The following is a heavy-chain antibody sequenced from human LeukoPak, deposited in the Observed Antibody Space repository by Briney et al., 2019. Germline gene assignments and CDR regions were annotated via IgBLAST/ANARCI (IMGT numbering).Heavy chain of an antibody. V-gene: IGHV4-59*08. D-gene: IGHD3-22*01. Sequence: SETLSLTCTVSGGSISSYYWSWIRQPPGKGLEWIGYIYYSGSTNYNPSLKSRVTISVDTSKNQFSLKLSSVTAADTAVYYCARRGHYYDSSGYSLAYYFDYWGQGTLVTVSS. CDR3: ARRGHYYDSSGYSLAYYFDY. CDR2: IYYSGST. CDR1: GGSISSYY. J-gene: IGHJ4*02.